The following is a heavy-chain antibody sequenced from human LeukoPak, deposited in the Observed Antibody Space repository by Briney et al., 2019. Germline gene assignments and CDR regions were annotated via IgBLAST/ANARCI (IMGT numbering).Heavy chain of an antibody. CDR2: ISGSGGRT. CDR3: EKPARYYDILTGYDY. Sequence: GGSLRLSCAASGFTFSSYAMSWVRQAPGKGLEWVSSISGSGGRTDYADSVKGRFTISRDNSKNSLYLQMISLRAEDTELSSCEKPARYYDILTGYDYWGQGTLVTVSS. J-gene: IGHJ4*02. V-gene: IGHV3-23*01. CDR1: GFTFSSYA. D-gene: IGHD3-9*01.